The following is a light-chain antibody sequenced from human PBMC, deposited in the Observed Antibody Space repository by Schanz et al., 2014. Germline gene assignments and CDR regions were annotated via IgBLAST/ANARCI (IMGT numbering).Light chain of an antibody. V-gene: IGKV3-20*01. J-gene: IGKJ2*02. CDR2: GAS. CDR3: QQSYSTPRT. CDR1: QSVNSDY. Sequence: EIVLTQSPGTLSSSPGERATLSCRASQSVNSDYLAWYQQRPGQAPRLLIYGASTRASDFPDRFSGSGSGTDFTLTISSLQPEDVATFYCQQSYSTPRTFGQGTKLEIK.